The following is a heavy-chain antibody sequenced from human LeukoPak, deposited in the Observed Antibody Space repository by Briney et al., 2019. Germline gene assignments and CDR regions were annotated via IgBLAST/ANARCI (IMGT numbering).Heavy chain of an antibody. V-gene: IGHV1-69*05. J-gene: IGHJ3*02. CDR3: ARDVRYCSGGSCFNDAFDI. CDR1: GGTFSSYA. Sequence: GASVKVSCKASGGTFSSYAISWVRQAPGQGLEWMGGIIPIFGTANYAQKFQGRVTITTDESTSTAYMELSRLRSDDTAVYYCARDVRYCSGGSCFNDAFDIWGQGTMVTVSS. CDR2: IIPIFGTA. D-gene: IGHD2-15*01.